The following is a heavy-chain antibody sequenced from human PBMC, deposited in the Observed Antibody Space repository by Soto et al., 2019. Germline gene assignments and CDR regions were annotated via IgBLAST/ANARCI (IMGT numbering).Heavy chain of an antibody. CDR1: GYTFTGYY. D-gene: IGHD6-6*01. CDR3: AREVAARRVSYYYYYYMDV. Sequence: ASVKVSCKASGYTFTGYYMHWVRQAPGQGLEWMGRINPNIGGTNYAQKFQGWVTMTRDTSISTAYMELSRLRSDDTAVYYCAREVAARRVSYYYYYYMDVWGKGTTVTVSS. J-gene: IGHJ6*03. V-gene: IGHV1-2*04. CDR2: INPNIGGT.